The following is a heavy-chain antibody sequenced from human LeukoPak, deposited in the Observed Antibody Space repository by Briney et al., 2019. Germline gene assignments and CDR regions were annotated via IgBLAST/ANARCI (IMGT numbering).Heavy chain of an antibody. Sequence: PSETLSLTCTVSGGSISSSSYYWVWLRQAPGKGLEWVSSISSSNSYIYYADSVKGRFTISRDNAKNSLYLQMNSLRAEDTAVYYCARDSREGVRDYYYMDVWGKGTTVTVSS. CDR2: ISSSNSYI. V-gene: IGHV3-21*01. CDR1: GGSISSSS. CDR3: ARDSREGVRDYYYMDV. D-gene: IGHD3-10*01. J-gene: IGHJ6*03.